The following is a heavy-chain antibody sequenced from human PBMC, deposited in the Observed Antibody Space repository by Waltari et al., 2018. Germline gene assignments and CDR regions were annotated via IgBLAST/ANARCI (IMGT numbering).Heavy chain of an antibody. CDR2: ISGSGGST. J-gene: IGHJ4*02. CDR3: AKTFEGYYYGSGSFYLDY. V-gene: IGHV3-23*01. D-gene: IGHD3-10*01. Sequence: EVQLLESGGGLVQPGGSLRLSCAASGFTFSSYAMSWVRQAPGKGLEWVSAISGSGGSTYYADSVKGRFTISRDNSKNTLYLQMNSLRAEDTAVYYCAKTFEGYYYGSGSFYLDYWGQGTLVTVSS. CDR1: GFTFSSYA.